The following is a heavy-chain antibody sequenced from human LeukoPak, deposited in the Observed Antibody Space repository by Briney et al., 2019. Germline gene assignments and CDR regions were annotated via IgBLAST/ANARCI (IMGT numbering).Heavy chain of an antibody. Sequence: PGGSLRLSCAASGFTFSSYSMNWVRQAPGKGLEWVSSISSSSYIYYADSVKGRFTISRDNAKNSLYLQMNSLRAEDTAVYYCARVFRSSGYLYYFDYWGQGTLVTVSS. J-gene: IGHJ4*02. CDR1: GFTFSSYS. CDR2: ISSSSYI. D-gene: IGHD3-22*01. V-gene: IGHV3-21*01. CDR3: ARVFRSSGYLYYFDY.